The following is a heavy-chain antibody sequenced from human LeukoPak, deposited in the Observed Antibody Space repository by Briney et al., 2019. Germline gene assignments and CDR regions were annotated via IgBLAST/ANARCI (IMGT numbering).Heavy chain of an antibody. CDR3: ARGGYSSGWYISY. D-gene: IGHD6-19*01. J-gene: IGHJ4*02. CDR2: INSDGSST. Sequence: GGSLRLSCAASGFTFSSYWMHWVRQAPGKGLVWVSRINSDGSSTSYADSVKGRFTISRDNAKNTLYLQMNSLRAEDTAVYYCARGGYSSGWYISYWGQGTLVTVSS. CDR1: GFTFSSYW. V-gene: IGHV3-74*01.